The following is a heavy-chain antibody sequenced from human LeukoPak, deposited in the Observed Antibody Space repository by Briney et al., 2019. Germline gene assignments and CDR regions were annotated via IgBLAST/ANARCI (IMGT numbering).Heavy chain of an antibody. Sequence: PGGSLRLSCAASGFTFASYSMTWVRQAPGKGLEWIYHADSVKGRFTISRDNAKNSLYLQMNSLRAEDTAVFYCAKQGLVGYYFDYWGQGTLVTVSS. D-gene: IGHD6-13*01. V-gene: IGHV3-48*01. CDR1: GFTFASYS. J-gene: IGHJ4*02. CDR3: AKQGLVGYYFDY.